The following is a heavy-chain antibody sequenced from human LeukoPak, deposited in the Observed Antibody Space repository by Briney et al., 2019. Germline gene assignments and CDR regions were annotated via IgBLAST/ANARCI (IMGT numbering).Heavy chain of an antibody. J-gene: IGHJ6*03. V-gene: IGHV4-4*07. CDR3: AREIGAGSGWKGYYYYMDV. CDR2: IYTSGST. CDR1: GGSISSYY. Sequence: SETLSLTCTFSGGSISSYYWSWIRQPAGKGLEWIGRIYTSGSTNYNPSLKSRVTISVDTSKNQFSLKLSSVTAADTAVYYCAREIGAGSGWKGYYYYMDVWGKGTTVTISS. D-gene: IGHD6-19*01.